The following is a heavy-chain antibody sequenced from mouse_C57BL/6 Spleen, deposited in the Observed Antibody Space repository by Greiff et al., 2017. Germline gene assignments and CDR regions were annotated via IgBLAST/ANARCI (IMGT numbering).Heavy chain of an antibody. J-gene: IGHJ4*01. D-gene: IGHD1-1*01. Sequence: EVQVVESGGGLVTPGGSLKLSCAASGFTFRDYGMHWVRQAPEKGLEWVAYLSSGSSTIYYADTVKGRFTISRDNAKNTLFLQMTSLRSADTAMYYCAITTVVAPYAMDYWGQGTSVTVSS. CDR2: LSSGSSTI. CDR3: AITTVVAPYAMDY. V-gene: IGHV5-17*01. CDR1: GFTFRDYG.